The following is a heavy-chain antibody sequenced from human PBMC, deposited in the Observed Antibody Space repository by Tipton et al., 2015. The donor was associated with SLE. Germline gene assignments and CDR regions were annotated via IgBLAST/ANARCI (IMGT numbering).Heavy chain of an antibody. V-gene: IGHV4-39*07. J-gene: IGHJ5*02. D-gene: IGHD3-16*01. CDR2: INHSGST. CDR1: GGSISSSSYY. Sequence: TLSLTCAVSGGSISSSSYYWSWIRQPPGKGLEWIGEINHSGSTNYNPSLKSRATISVDTSKNQFSLKLSSVTAADTAVYYCARGGGFDPWGQGTLVTVSS. CDR3: ARGGGFDP.